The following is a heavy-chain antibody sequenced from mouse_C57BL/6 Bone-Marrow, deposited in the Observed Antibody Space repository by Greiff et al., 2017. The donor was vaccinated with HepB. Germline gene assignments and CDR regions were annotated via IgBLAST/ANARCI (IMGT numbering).Heavy chain of an antibody. CDR3: ARAGAWFAY. V-gene: IGHV3-6*01. CDR2: ISYDGSN. CDR1: GYSITSGYY. Sequence: QLQESGPGLVKPSQSLSLTCSVTGYSITSGYYWNWIRQFPGNKLEWMGYISYDGSNNYNPSLKNRISITRDTSKNQFFLKLNSVTTEDTATYYCARAGAWFAYWGQGTLVTVSA. J-gene: IGHJ3*01.